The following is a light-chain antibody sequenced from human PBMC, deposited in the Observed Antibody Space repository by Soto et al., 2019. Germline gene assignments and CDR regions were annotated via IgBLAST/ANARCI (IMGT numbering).Light chain of an antibody. J-gene: IGLJ3*02. Sequence: QSVLTQPPSASGAPGQRVTISFSGSTSNLGSNFVYWYQQLPGAAPKLLISRNNERPSGGPDRFSGSKSGTSASLAISGLRSEDDADYHCAAWDDSLSGVVFGGGTQLTVL. CDR2: RNN. CDR1: TSNLGSNF. V-gene: IGLV1-47*01. CDR3: AAWDDSLSGVV.